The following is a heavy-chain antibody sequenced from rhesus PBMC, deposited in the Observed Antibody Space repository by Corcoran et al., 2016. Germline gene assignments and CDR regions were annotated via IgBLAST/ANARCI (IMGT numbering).Heavy chain of an antibody. V-gene: IGHV4-169*01. CDR3: ARGLVGSSYIEYFEF. D-gene: IGHD4-29*01. J-gene: IGHJ1*01. CDR2: IDGSGSST. CDR1: GGSISSNY. Sequence: QLQLQESGPGLVKPSETLSVTCAVSGGSISSNYWSWIRQPPGTGLEWIGRIDGSGSSTNYKPSLKSRVILSVDTSKNQLSLKLSSVTAADTAVYYCARGLVGSSYIEYFEFWGQGALVTVSS.